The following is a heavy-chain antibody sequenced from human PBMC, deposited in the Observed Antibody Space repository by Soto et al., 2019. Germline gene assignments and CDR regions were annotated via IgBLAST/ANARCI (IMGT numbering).Heavy chain of an antibody. V-gene: IGHV4-4*02. D-gene: IGHD1-1*01. J-gene: IGHJ6*02. Sequence: QVQLQESGPGLVKPSGTLSLSCAVSGCSITNTKWWTWVRQAPGKGLEWIGDISRSGGSTYNPSLKGRVAMSLETSTNEFPLRLISVTAADTAVYYCETQTMSYTWDVWGQGTTVTVS. CDR2: ISRSGGS. CDR1: GCSITNTKW. CDR3: ETQTMSYTWDV.